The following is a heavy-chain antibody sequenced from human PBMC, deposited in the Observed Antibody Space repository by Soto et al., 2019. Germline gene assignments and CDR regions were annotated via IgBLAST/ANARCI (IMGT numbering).Heavy chain of an antibody. CDR3: VKDWSGDKCPCLDV. CDR2: ISGGTT. J-gene: IGHJ6*02. CDR1: GFTFGNYA. V-gene: IGHV3-23*01. D-gene: IGHD3-3*01. Sequence: PGGSLRLSCATSGFTFGNYAMTWVRQAPGEGLEWVSTISGGTTYYADSVKGRFTISRDNPKKTLELQMNSLRAEDTAVYYCVKDWSGDKCPCLDVRGQRTTVTVSS.